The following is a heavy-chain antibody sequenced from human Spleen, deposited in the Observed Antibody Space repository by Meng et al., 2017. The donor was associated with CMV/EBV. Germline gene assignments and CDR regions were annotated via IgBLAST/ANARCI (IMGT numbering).Heavy chain of an antibody. Sequence: GESLKISCAASGFTFSSHWMSWVRQAPGKGLEWVANINRDGSEKNYVDSVKGRFTISRDNAKNTLYLQMNSLRAEDTAVYYCARDFGEYGSSQGEYYYYYYGMDVWGQGTTVTVSS. CDR2: INRDGSEK. CDR3: ARDFGEYGSSQGEYYYYYYGMDV. V-gene: IGHV3-7*01. D-gene: IGHD6-6*01. CDR1: GFTFSSHW. J-gene: IGHJ6*02.